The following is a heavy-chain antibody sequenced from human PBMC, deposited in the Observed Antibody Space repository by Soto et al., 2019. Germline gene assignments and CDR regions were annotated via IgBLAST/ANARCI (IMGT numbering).Heavy chain of an antibody. J-gene: IGHJ4*02. V-gene: IGHV1-69*13. CDR2: IIPFSDTT. CDR1: GGTFSRHP. CDR3: TREGYKYGRPANFDS. D-gene: IGHD5-18*01. Sequence: SVKVSCKASGGTFSRHPISWVRQAPGQGLEWMGGIIPFSDTTNYAQKFQGRVTISADESTSTAYMELSSLRSDDTAVYYCTREGYKYGRPANFDSWGQGTLVTVSS.